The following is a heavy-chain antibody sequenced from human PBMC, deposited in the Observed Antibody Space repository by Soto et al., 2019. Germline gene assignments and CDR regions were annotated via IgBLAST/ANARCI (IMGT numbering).Heavy chain of an antibody. V-gene: IGHV3-23*01. J-gene: IGHJ5*02. CDR3: AKDRVGLPYCESCFDP. Sequence: EVQLLESGGGLVQPGGSLRLSCAASGFTFSSYAMSWVRQAPGKGLEWVSAISGSGGSTYYADSVKGRFTISRDNSKNTLYLQMNSLRAEDTAVYYCAKDRVGLPYCESCFDPWGQGTMVTVSS. CDR2: ISGSGGST. D-gene: IGHD1-26*01. CDR1: GFTFSSYA.